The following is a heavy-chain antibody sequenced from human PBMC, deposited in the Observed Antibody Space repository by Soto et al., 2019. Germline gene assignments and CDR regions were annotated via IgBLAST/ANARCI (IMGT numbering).Heavy chain of an antibody. V-gene: IGHV4-59*02. CDR1: GVSVSSYV. CDR2: TYHRGST. Sequence: XTLSLPCTVSGVSVSSYVWSWIRQPPGMGLEWIGYTYHRGSTNYIPSLKSRFAISLDPSENQFSLKVNSVTAAEKSVYYCARIGGYQGPLDHWGQGTPVTVSS. J-gene: IGHJ4*02. CDR3: ARIGGYQGPLDH. D-gene: IGHD3-16*02.